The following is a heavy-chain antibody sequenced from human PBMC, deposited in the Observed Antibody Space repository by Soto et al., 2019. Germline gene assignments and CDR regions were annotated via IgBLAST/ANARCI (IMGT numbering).Heavy chain of an antibody. D-gene: IGHD3-22*01. J-gene: IGHJ4*02. CDR3: ARWGYSSGYYLPFDY. CDR1: GYTFTSYA. Sequence: ASVKVSCKASGYTFTSYAMHWVRQAPGQRLEWMGWINAGNGNTKYSQKFQGRVTITRDTSASTSYMELSSLRSEDPAVYYCARWGYSSGYYLPFDYWGQGTLVTAPQ. CDR2: INAGNGNT. V-gene: IGHV1-3*01.